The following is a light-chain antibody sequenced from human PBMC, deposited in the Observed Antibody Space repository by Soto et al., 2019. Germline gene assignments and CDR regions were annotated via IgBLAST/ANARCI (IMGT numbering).Light chain of an antibody. CDR3: SSYAGSNKEV. V-gene: IGLV2-8*01. CDR2: EVS. Sequence: QSALTQPPSASGSPGQSVTISCTGTSSDVGGYNNVSWYQQHPGKAPKLMIYEVSKRPSGVPDRFSGSKSGNTASLTVSGLQAEDEADYYCSSYAGSNKEVFGGGTKLTVL. J-gene: IGLJ2*01. CDR1: SSDVGGYNN.